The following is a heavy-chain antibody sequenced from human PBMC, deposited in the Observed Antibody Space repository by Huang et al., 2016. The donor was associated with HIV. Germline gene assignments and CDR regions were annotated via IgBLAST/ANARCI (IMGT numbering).Heavy chain of an antibody. Sequence: QVQLVESGGGVVQPGRSLRLPCEASGFTFSTYAMHWVRQAPGEGLGWVAGISYDGRNKYYADSVKGRFTISRDNSKNTLYLQMNSLRAEDTAVYYCARAGRYSSDRGAFDIWGQGTMVTVSS. CDR2: ISYDGRNK. D-gene: IGHD6-25*01. J-gene: IGHJ3*02. CDR1: GFTFSTYA. V-gene: IGHV3-30*04. CDR3: ARAGRYSSDRGAFDI.